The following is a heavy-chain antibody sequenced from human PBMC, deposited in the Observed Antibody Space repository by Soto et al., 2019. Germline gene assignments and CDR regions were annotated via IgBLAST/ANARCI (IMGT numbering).Heavy chain of an antibody. D-gene: IGHD3-9*01. Sequence: ESGGGLVEPGGSLRLSCVASELSFTNAWMSWVRQAPGKGLDWVGLIKSETDGGTTEYAAPVKGRFTISRDDSKNTLYLQMNSLKTEDTGVYYCTTGSYDVLTGRDYWGQGTLVTVSS. CDR1: ELSFTNAW. J-gene: IGHJ4*02. CDR3: TTGSYDVLTGRDY. V-gene: IGHV3-15*01. CDR2: IKSETDGGTT.